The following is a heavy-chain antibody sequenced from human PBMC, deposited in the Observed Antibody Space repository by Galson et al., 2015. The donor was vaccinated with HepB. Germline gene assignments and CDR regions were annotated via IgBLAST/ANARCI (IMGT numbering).Heavy chain of an antibody. V-gene: IGHV5-51*01. CDR1: GYSFTSYW. Sequence: QSGAEVKKPGESLKISCKGSGYSFTSYWIGWVRQMPGKGLEWMGIIYPGDSDTRYSPSFQGQVTISADKSISTAYLQWSSLKASDTAMYYCAREMAAAGTFHYYYYYMDVWDKGTTVTVSS. D-gene: IGHD6-13*01. J-gene: IGHJ6*03. CDR2: IYPGDSDT. CDR3: AREMAAAGTFHYYYYYMDV.